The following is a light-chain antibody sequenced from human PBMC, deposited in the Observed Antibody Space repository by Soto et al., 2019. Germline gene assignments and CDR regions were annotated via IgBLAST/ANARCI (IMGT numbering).Light chain of an antibody. CDR2: GAS. V-gene: IGKV3-15*01. CDR3: QQYYSTPPT. Sequence: EKVVTQSPDTLSVSPGEGATLSCRASQSVRSDLAWFQQRPGQAPRLLIYGASARATGVPARFSGRGSGTEFTLSISSLQSEDSAVYYCQQYYSTPPTFGQGTNLAIK. CDR1: QSVRSD. J-gene: IGKJ2*01.